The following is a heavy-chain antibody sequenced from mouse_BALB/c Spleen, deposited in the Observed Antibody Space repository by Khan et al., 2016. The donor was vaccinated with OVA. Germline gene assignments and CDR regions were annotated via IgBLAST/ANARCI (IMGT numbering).Heavy chain of an antibody. V-gene: IGHV1S136*01. J-gene: IGHJ3*01. Sequence: VRLQQSGPVLVKPGASVKMSCKASGYTFTNYIVHWVQQKPGQGLEWIGYINPCNDGAKYNEKFKGKATLTSAKSSRTAYMELSGLTSEDSAVYDCARDFGSSFWFAYWGQGTLVTVSA. CDR3: ARDFGSSFWFAY. D-gene: IGHD1-1*01. CDR1: GYTFTNYI. CDR2: INPCNDGA.